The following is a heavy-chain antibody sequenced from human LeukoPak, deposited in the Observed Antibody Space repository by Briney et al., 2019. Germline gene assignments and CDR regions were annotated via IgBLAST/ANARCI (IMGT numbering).Heavy chain of an antibody. CDR3: ARDNRFYVTYYYGSGSRYYYYGMDV. CDR1: GFTFSSYE. Sequence: PGGSLRLSCAASGFTFSSYEMNWVRQAPGKGLEWVSYISSSGSTIYYADSVKGRFTISRDNAKNSLYLQMNSLRAEDTAVYYCARDNRFYVTYYYGSGSRYYYYGMDVWGQGTTVTVSS. CDR2: ISSSGSTI. D-gene: IGHD3-10*01. V-gene: IGHV3-48*03. J-gene: IGHJ6*02.